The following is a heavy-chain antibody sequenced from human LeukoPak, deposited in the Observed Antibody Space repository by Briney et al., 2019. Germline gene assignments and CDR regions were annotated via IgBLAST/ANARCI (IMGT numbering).Heavy chain of an antibody. Sequence: ASVKVSCKASGYTFISYGISWVRQAPGQGLEWMGWISAYNGNTNYAQKLQGRVTMTTDTSTSTAYMELRSLRSDDTAVYYCARVGRGEGGYCSSTSCYDEFDYRGQGTLVTVSS. CDR2: ISAYNGNT. D-gene: IGHD2-2*01. CDR1: GYTFISYG. V-gene: IGHV1-18*01. J-gene: IGHJ4*02. CDR3: ARVGRGEGGYCSSTSCYDEFDY.